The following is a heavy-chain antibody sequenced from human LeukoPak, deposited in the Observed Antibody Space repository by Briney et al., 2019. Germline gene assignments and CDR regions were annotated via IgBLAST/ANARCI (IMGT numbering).Heavy chain of an antibody. D-gene: IGHD6-13*01. CDR3: ARAPISSSWFIDY. J-gene: IGHJ4*02. CDR2: ISSSSSTI. V-gene: IGHV3-48*04. Sequence: GGSLRLSCAASGFTFSSYSMNWVRQAPGKGLEWVSYISSSSSTIYYADSVKGRFTISRDNAKNSLYLQMNSLRAEDTALYYCARAPISSSWFIDYWGQGTLVTVSS. CDR1: GFTFSSYS.